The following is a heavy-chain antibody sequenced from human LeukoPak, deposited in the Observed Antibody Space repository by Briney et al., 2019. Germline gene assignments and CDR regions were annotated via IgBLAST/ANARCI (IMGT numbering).Heavy chain of an antibody. V-gene: IGHV3-30-3*01. J-gene: IGHJ6*04. CDR2: ISYDGSNK. CDR3: AWGSGGRGLFHYYGMDV. Sequence: GGSLRLSCAASGFTSSSYAMHWVRQAPGKGLEWVVVISYDGSNKYYADSVKGRFTISIDNSKNTLYLQMNGLRAEDTAVYYCAWGSGGRGLFHYYGMDVWGKGTTVTVSS. D-gene: IGHD2-15*01. CDR1: GFTSSSYA.